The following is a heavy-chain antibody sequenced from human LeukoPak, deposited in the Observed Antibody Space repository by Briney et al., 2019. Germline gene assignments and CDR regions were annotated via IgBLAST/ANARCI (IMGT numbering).Heavy chain of an antibody. D-gene: IGHD2-2*01. CDR2: IREDGSEK. CDR3: ARDRGDRIGTAFYDLLDY. V-gene: IGHV3-7*01. Sequence: PGGSLRLSCATSGLTFSNYWMTWVRQAPGKGLEWVANIREDGSEKNYGESVKGRFTISRDDARTSLYLEMNSLTVEDTGVYYCARDRGDRIGTAFYDLLDYWGQGTLVTVSS. J-gene: IGHJ4*02. CDR1: GLTFSNYW.